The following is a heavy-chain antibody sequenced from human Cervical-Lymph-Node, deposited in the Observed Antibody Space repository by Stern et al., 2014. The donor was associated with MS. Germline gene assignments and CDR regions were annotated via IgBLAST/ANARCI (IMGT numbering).Heavy chain of an antibody. CDR3: ARVAMTSLDY. Sequence: VQLVQSGAEVKKPGASVKVSCKASGYTFTSYYIHWVRQAPGQGLECMGIINPNGGSTSYAKKFHGRLTMTRDTSTSTVYMELSSLRSEDTAVYYCARVAMTSLDYWGQGTLVTVSS. CDR2: INPNGGST. J-gene: IGHJ4*02. CDR1: GYTFTSYY. V-gene: IGHV1-46*03.